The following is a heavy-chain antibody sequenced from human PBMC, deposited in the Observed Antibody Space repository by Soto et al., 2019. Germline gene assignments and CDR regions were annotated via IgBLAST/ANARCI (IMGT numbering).Heavy chain of an antibody. CDR3: ARHRYSYGVYYYDY. D-gene: IGHD5-18*01. V-gene: IGHV4-59*08. Sequence: PSETLSLTCTVSGGSMSSYYWSWIRQPPGKGLEWIGYIYYSGSTNYNPSLKSRVTMSVDTPKNQFSLKLSSVTAADTAVYYCARHRYSYGVYYYDYWGQGTLVTVS. CDR2: IYYSGST. CDR1: GGSMSSYY. J-gene: IGHJ4*02.